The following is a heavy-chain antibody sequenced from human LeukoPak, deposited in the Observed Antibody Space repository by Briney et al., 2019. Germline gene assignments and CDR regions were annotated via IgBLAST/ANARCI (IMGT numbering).Heavy chain of an antibody. CDR3: AISPGRGSTYSWFDP. CDR1: GGTISSSSYY. J-gene: IGHJ5*02. CDR2: IDYSGST. D-gene: IGHD3-10*01. Sequence: SETLTLTRTASGGTISSSSYYWGWMPPPQGRGLEAIVSIDYSGSTYDNSSLNSLATISVDTSKKQYSLKMSSVTAANTAEYYCAISPGRGSTYSWFDPWGQGTLVTVSS. V-gene: IGHV4-39*01.